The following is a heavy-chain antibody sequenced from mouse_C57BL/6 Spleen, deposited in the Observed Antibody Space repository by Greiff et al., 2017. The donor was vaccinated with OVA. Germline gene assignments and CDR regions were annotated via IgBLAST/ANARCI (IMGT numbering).Heavy chain of an antibody. J-gene: IGHJ4*01. V-gene: IGHV1-76*01. CDR1: GYTFTDYY. Sequence: QVHVKQSGAELVRPGASVKLSCKASGYTFTDYYINWVKQRPGQGLEWIARIYPGSGNTYYNEKFKGKATLTAEKSSSTAYMQLSSLTSEDSAVYFCARPLDSSGYVSAMDYWGQGTSVTVSS. CDR3: ARPLDSSGYVSAMDY. D-gene: IGHD3-2*02. CDR2: IYPGSGNT.